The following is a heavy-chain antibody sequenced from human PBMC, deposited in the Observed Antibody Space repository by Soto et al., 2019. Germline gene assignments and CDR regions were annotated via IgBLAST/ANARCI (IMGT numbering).Heavy chain of an antibody. Sequence: QVQLVESGGGLVKPGGSLRLSCTASGFTFSDYYMTWTRQAPGKGLEWLSYISSGGFTIYYADSVKGRFTVSRDNAKNSMYLQMNTLRVEDTAVYYCARDPGIYYGMDVWGQGTTVTVSS. D-gene: IGHD3-10*01. CDR2: ISSGGFTI. J-gene: IGHJ6*02. CDR3: ARDPGIYYGMDV. CDR1: GFTFSDYY. V-gene: IGHV3-11*01.